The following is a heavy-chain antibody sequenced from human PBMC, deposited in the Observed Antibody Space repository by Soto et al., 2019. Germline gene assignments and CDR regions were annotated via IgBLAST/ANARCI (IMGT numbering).Heavy chain of an antibody. CDR1: GFTVSSNY. V-gene: IGHV3-53*04. CDR3: ARGKAWGPYYFDY. Sequence: EVQLVESGGGLVQPGGSLRLSCAASGFTVSSNYMSWVRQAPGKGLEWVSVIYSGGSTYYADSVKGRFTISRHKSKNTLYLQMNSLRAEDTAVYYCARGKAWGPYYFDYWGQGTLVTVSS. J-gene: IGHJ4*02. D-gene: IGHD7-27*01. CDR2: IYSGGST.